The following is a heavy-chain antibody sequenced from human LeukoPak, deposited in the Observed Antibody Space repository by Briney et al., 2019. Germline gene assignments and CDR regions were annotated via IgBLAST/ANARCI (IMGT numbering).Heavy chain of an antibody. CDR3: AKDLYSNYGPADY. CDR1: GFTFSSYA. CDR2: INGGGVNT. D-gene: IGHD4-11*01. V-gene: IGHV3-23*01. J-gene: IGHJ4*02. Sequence: GGSLRLSCAASGFTFSSYAMSWVRRAPGKGLEWVSTINGGGVNTHYADSVGGRFTISRDNSKNTLFLQMNSLRDEDTAVYYCAKDLYSNYGPADYWGQGNLVTVSS.